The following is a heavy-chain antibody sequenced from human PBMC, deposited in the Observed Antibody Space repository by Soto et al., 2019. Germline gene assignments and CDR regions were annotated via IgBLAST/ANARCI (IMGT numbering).Heavy chain of an antibody. D-gene: IGHD6-13*01. CDR1: GFTFSSYG. V-gene: IGHV3-30*03. CDR2: ISYDGSNK. Sequence: GGSLRLSCAASGFTFSSYGMHWVRQAPGKGLEWVALISYDGSNKYYADSVKGRFTISRDNSKNTLYLQMNSLRAEDTAVYYCAGDSSSWYRAKYYYYMDVWGKGTTVTV. CDR3: AGDSSSWYRAKYYYYMDV. J-gene: IGHJ6*03.